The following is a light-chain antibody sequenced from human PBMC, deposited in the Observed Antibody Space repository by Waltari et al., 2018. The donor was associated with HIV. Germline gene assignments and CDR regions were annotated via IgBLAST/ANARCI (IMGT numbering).Light chain of an antibody. CDR3: ESADSTGNYWA. CDR1: ALPKQF. J-gene: IGLJ2*01. CDR2: KDS. Sequence: SYELTQSPSVSVSPGQTATITCSGDALPKQFAYWYQQKPGQAPLLVIYKDSGRPSGIPDRFSGSNSGTTVTLIISGVQAEDEADYYCESADSTGNYWAFGGGTKLTVL. V-gene: IGLV3-25*03.